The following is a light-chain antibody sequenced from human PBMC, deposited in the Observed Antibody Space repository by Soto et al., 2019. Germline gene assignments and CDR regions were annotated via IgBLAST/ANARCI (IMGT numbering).Light chain of an antibody. CDR2: AAS. J-gene: IGKJ1*01. V-gene: IGKV1-27*01. CDR3: QRYNSAPKT. CDR1: QGISNH. Sequence: DIQMTQSPSSLSASVGDRVIITCRASQGISNHLAWYQQKPGKVPKLLIYAASTLQSGVPSRFGGSGSGTDFTLPISSLQPEDVATYYCQRYNSAPKTFGQGTKVEIK.